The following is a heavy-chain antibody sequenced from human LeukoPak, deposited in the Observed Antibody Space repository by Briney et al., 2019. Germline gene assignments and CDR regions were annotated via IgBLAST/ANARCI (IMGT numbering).Heavy chain of an antibody. Sequence: PGGSLRLSCAASGFTFSSYEFNWVRQAPGKGLEWIGYISNSDSTVYYADSVKGRFTISRDNAKNSLYLQMNRLKAEDTAVYYCARNPRYSFKEAYWGQGTLVTVSS. V-gene: IGHV3-48*03. CDR3: ARNPRYSFKEAY. CDR2: ISNSDSTV. J-gene: IGHJ4*02. D-gene: IGHD5-18*01. CDR1: GFTFSSYE.